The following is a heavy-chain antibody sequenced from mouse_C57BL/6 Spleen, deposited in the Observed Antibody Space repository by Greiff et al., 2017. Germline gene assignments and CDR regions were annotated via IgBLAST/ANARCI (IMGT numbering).Heavy chain of an antibody. CDR1: GYTFTSYW. Sequence: VQGVESGAELAKPGDSVKLSCKASGYTFTSYWMHWVKQRPGTGLEWIGYINPSSGYTKYTQQLKDKATLTEDKSYSTAYMQLSSLTYEDSAVYYCARDHYCSSSFDDWGQGTTLTVSS. V-gene: IGHV1-7*01. CDR2: INPSSGYT. D-gene: IGHD1-1*01. J-gene: IGHJ2*01. CDR3: ARDHYCSSSFDD.